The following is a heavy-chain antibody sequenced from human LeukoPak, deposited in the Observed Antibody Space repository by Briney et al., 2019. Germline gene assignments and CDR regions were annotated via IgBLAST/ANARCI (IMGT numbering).Heavy chain of an antibody. CDR3: ARDRCSSTSCYATNSNWFDP. Sequence: GGSLRLSCAASGFTFSSYWTSWVRQAPGKGLEWVANIKQDGSEKYYVDSVKGRFTISRDNAKNPLYLQMNSLRAEDTAVYYCARDRCSSTSCYATNSNWFDPWGQGTLVTVSS. J-gene: IGHJ5*02. CDR2: IKQDGSEK. D-gene: IGHD2-2*01. V-gene: IGHV3-7*01. CDR1: GFTFSSYW.